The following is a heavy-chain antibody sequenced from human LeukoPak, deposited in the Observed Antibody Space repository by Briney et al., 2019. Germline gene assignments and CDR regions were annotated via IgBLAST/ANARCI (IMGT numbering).Heavy chain of an antibody. CDR2: IYYSGST. CDR1: GFTFSSYG. V-gene: IGHV4-59*01. CDR3: ARVQVVLYYFDY. J-gene: IGHJ4*02. D-gene: IGHD6-13*01. Sequence: GSLRLSCAASGFTFSSYGMHWVRQAPGKGLEWIGYIYYSGSTNYNPSLKSRVTISVDTSKNQFSLKLSSVTAADTAVYYCARVQVVLYYFDYWGQGTLVTVSS.